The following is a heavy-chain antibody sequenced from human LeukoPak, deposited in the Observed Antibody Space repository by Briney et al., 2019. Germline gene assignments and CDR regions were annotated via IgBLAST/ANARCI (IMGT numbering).Heavy chain of an antibody. Sequence: GSSVKVSCKASGGTFSSYAISWVRQAPGQGLEWMGGIIPIFGTANYAQKFQGRVTITADESTSTAYMELSSLRSEDTAVYYCAAEEGYCSSTSCYRNWFDPWGQGTLVTVSS. CDR3: AAEEGYCSSTSCYRNWFDP. D-gene: IGHD2-2*01. V-gene: IGHV1-69*01. CDR1: GGTFSSYA. J-gene: IGHJ5*02. CDR2: IIPIFGTA.